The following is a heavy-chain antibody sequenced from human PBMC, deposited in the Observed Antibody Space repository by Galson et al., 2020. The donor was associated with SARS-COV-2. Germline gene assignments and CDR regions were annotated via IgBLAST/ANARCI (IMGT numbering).Heavy chain of an antibody. CDR2: IYYSGST. Sequence: SETLSLTCTVSGGSVSSGSYYWSWIRQPPGKGLEWIGYIYYSGSTNYNPSLKSRVTISVDTSKNQFSLKLSSVTAADTAVYYCARDLGDYYGSGSLNTDAFDIWGQGTMVTVSS. V-gene: IGHV4-61*01. J-gene: IGHJ3*02. CDR3: ARDLGDYYGSGSLNTDAFDI. D-gene: IGHD3-10*01. CDR1: GGSVSSGSYY.